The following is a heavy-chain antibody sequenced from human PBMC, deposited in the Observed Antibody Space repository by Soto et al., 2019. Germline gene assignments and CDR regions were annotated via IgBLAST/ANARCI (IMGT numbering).Heavy chain of an antibody. V-gene: IGHV4-61*08. D-gene: IGHD6-13*01. CDR1: GGSISSGDYY. J-gene: IGHJ5*02. CDR2: IYYSGST. Sequence: PSETLSLTCTVSGGSISSGDYYWSWIRQPPGKGLEWIGYIYYSGSTNYNPSLKSRVTISVDTSKNQFSLKLSSVTAADTAVYYCARAGSSWLNWFDPWGQGTLVTVSS. CDR3: ARAGSSWLNWFDP.